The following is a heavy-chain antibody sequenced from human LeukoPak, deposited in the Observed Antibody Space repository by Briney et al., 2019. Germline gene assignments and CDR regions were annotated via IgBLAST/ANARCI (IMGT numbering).Heavy chain of an antibody. Sequence: GGSLRLSCAASGFTFNDYAMHWVRQALEKGPEWVSLISGDGDTTSYADSVKGRFTISRNKSKNTLYLQMNSLRADDTAVYYCAKDGGQEVDYWGQGTLVTVSP. CDR1: GFTFNDYA. CDR2: ISGDGDTT. CDR3: AKDGGQEVDY. D-gene: IGHD3-16*01. V-gene: IGHV3-43*02. J-gene: IGHJ4*02.